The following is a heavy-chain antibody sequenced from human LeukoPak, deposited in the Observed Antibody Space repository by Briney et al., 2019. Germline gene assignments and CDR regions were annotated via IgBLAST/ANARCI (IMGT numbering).Heavy chain of an antibody. CDR1: GGTFSSYA. CDR3: ARRVGGYYHYFDY. CDR2: IIPIFGTA. V-gene: IGHV1-69*05. Sequence: SVKVSCKASGGTFSSYAISWVRQAPGQGLEWMGGIIPIFGTANYAQKFQGRVTITTDESTSTAYMALSSLRSEDTAVYYCARRVGGYYHYFDYWGQGPLVTVSS. J-gene: IGHJ4*02. D-gene: IGHD3-22*01.